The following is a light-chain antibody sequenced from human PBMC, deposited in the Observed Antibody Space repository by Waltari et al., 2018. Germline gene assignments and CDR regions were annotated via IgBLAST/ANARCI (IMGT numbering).Light chain of an antibody. Sequence: AIQLTQSPSSLSASVGDRVTIACRASQDINSDLAWYQQKPGKAPKLLIYYASSLRSGVPSRFSGSGSGTDFTLTISSLQPEDFATYHCQHFKTYPITFGQGTRLEIK. V-gene: IGKV1-13*02. J-gene: IGKJ5*01. CDR3: QHFKTYPIT. CDR1: QDINSD. CDR2: YAS.